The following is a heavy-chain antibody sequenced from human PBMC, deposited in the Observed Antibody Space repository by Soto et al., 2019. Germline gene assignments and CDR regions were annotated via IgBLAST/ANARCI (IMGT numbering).Heavy chain of an antibody. CDR2: ISYDGNNI. Sequence: PGRSLRLACAASGFTFNSYGIHWVRQAPGKALEWVAVISYDGNNIYYGDSVQGRFTISRDNSKNTIYLQMNSLRAEDTAVYYCAKDVGYCTNGVCLYNWFDPWGQGTLVTVSS. V-gene: IGHV3-30*18. CDR1: GFTFNSYG. CDR3: AKDVGYCTNGVCLYNWFDP. D-gene: IGHD2-8*01. J-gene: IGHJ5*02.